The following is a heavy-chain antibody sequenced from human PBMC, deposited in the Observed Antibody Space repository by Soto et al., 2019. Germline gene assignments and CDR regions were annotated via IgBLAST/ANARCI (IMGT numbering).Heavy chain of an antibody. J-gene: IGHJ6*03. D-gene: IGHD6-13*01. CDR1: GFTFSSYS. CDR2: ISSSSSYI. CDR3: ARDAGNKTDDYYYMDV. V-gene: IGHV3-21*01. Sequence: EVQLVESGGGLVKPGGSLRLSCAASGFTFSSYSMNWVRQAPGKGLEWVSSISSSSSYIYYADSVKGRFTISRDNAKNSLYLQMNSLRAEDTAVYYCARDAGNKTDDYYYMDVWGDRSTVTVAS.